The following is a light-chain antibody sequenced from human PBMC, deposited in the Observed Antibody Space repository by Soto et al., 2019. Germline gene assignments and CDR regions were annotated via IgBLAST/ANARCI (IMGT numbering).Light chain of an antibody. CDR1: SSDIGAYNY. CDR3: SSYTTSSTLE. Sequence: QSALTQPASVSGSPGQSITISCTGTSSDIGAYNYVSWYQQHPGKPPKLMIYDVTNRPSGVSNRFSGSKSGSTASLTISGLQAEDEADYYCSSYTTSSTLEFGGGTKLTVL. V-gene: IGLV2-14*01. CDR2: DVT. J-gene: IGLJ2*01.